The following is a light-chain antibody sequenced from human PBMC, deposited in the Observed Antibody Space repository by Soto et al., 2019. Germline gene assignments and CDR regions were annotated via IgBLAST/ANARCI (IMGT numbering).Light chain of an antibody. Sequence: ILLTQSPCTLALSPGERATLSCRARQSVSNNYLAWYQQKPGQAPSLLIYGASNRATGIPDRFSGSGSGTDFTLTISRPDPEDSAVYYCQQYGSSGTFGQGTKVDIK. CDR3: QQYGSSGT. V-gene: IGKV3-20*01. J-gene: IGKJ1*01. CDR2: GAS. CDR1: QSVSNNY.